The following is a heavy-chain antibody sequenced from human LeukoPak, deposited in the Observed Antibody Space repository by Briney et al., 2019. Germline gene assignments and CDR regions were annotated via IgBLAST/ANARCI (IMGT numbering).Heavy chain of an antibody. J-gene: IGHJ4*02. D-gene: IGHD6-19*01. CDR2: ISYDGSNK. Sequence: GGSLRLSCAASGFTFSSYGMHWVRQAPGKGLEWVAVISYDGSNKYYADSVKGRFTISRDNAKNSLYLQMNSLRAEDTAVYYCARDEHSGWYFDYWGQGTLVTVSS. CDR3: ARDEHSGWYFDY. V-gene: IGHV3-30*03. CDR1: GFTFSSYG.